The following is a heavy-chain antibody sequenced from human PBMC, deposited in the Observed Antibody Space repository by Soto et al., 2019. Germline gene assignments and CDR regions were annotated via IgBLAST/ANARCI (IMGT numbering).Heavy chain of an antibody. CDR2: ISSSSSTI. J-gene: IGHJ4*02. V-gene: IGHV3-48*01. CDR3: ERDTGGAAYSSGWYGY. D-gene: IGHD6-19*01. CDR1: GFTFSSYS. Sequence: EVQLVESGGGLVQPGGSLRLSCAASGFTFSSYSMNWVRQAPGKGLEWVSYISSSSSTIYYADSVKGRFTISRDNAKNSLYLQMNSLRAEDSAVYYCERDTGGAAYSSGWYGYWGQGTLVTVSS.